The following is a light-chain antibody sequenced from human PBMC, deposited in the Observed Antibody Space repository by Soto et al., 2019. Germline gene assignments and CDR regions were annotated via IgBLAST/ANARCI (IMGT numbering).Light chain of an antibody. Sequence: QSVLTQPASVSGSPGQSITISCTGTSSDVGSYTLVTWYQQHPVKAPKLMIYEVSKRPSGVSNRFSGSKSGNTASLTISGLQAEDEADYYCCSYAGSSTWVFGGGTKVTVL. CDR2: EVS. CDR1: SSDVGSYTL. V-gene: IGLV2-23*02. J-gene: IGLJ3*02. CDR3: CSYAGSSTWV.